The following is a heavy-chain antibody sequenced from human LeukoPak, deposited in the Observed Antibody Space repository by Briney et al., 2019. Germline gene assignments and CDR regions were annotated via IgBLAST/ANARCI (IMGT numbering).Heavy chain of an antibody. D-gene: IGHD1-26*01. V-gene: IGHV4-59*01. CDR3: ASGAYSYYYMDV. CDR2: IYYSGST. Sequence: PSETLSLTCSVSGGAISRYYWSWIRPPPGKGLEWIGYIYYSGSTNYNPSLKSRVTISVDTSKNQFSLKLSSVTAADTAVYYCASGAYSYYYMDVWGKGTTVTISS. J-gene: IGHJ6*03. CDR1: GGAISRYY.